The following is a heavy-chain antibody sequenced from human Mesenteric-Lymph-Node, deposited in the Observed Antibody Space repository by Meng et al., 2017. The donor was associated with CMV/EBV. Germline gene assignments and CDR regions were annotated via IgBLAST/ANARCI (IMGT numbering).Heavy chain of an antibody. CDR3: ARDRGDYDFWDV. Sequence: GGSLRLSCAASGFTFSSSWMHWVCQAPEKGLEWVADIKCDGSEKYYVDSVKGRLTISRDNAKNSLYLQVNSLRAEDMTVYYCARDRGDYDFWDVWGQGTTVTVSS. D-gene: IGHD3-3*01. V-gene: IGHV3-52*01. J-gene: IGHJ6*02. CDR1: GFTFSSSW. CDR2: IKCDGSEK.